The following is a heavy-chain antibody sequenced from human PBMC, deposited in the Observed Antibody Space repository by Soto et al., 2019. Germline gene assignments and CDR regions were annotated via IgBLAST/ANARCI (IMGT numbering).Heavy chain of an antibody. CDR1: GAALNSGNYY. D-gene: IGHD2-21*01. CDR2: IYVTGAV. CDR3: ARLRIATNNYKWFGP. V-gene: IGHV4-31*03. J-gene: IGHJ5*02. Sequence: SETLSLTCSVSGAALNSGNYYWSWIRQVPGKGLEWIGHIYVTGAVDYNPSLRDRITISQDTSERQFSLNLRLVTAADTAVYYCARLRIATNNYKWFGPWGQGTLVTVSS.